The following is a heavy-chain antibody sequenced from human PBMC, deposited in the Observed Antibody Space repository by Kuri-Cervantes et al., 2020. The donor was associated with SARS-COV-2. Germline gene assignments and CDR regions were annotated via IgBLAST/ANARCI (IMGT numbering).Heavy chain of an antibody. CDR3: ARDQVEMGFDY. CDR1: GGSISSSSYY. V-gene: IGHV4-61*01. Sequence: SETLSLTCTVSGGSISSSSYYWGWIRQPPGKGLEWIGYIYYSGSTNYNPSLKSRVTISVDTSKNQFSLKLSSVTAADTAVYYCARDQVEMGFDYWGQGTLVTVSS. CDR2: IYYSGST. D-gene: IGHD5-24*01. J-gene: IGHJ4*02.